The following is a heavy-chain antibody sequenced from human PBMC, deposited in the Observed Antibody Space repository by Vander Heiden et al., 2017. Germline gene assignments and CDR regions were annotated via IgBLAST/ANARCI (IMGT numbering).Heavy chain of an antibody. CDR2: IRSKAYGGTT. CDR3: TRDRDDSSGYYTKIDAFDI. D-gene: IGHD3-22*01. CDR1: GFTFGDYA. J-gene: IGHJ3*02. Sequence: EVQLVESGGGLVQQGRSLRLSCTVSGFTFGDYAMSWFRQAPGKGLEWVGFIRSKAYGGTTEYAASVKGRFTISRDDSKSIAYLQMNSLKTEDTAVYYCTRDRDDSSGYYTKIDAFDIWGQGTMVTVSS. V-gene: IGHV3-49*03.